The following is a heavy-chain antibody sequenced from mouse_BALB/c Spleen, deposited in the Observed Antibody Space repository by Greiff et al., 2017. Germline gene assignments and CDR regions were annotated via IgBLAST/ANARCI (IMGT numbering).Heavy chain of an antibody. J-gene: IGHJ4*01. CDR3: TREIYYDYDGYAMDY. CDR1: GFTFSSYT. Sequence: EVQGVESGGGLVKPGGSLKLSCAASGFTFSSYTMSWVRQTPEKRLEWVATISSGGSYTYYPDSVKGRFTISRDNAKNTLYLQMSSLKSEDTAMYYCTREIYYDYDGYAMDYWGQGTSVTVSS. D-gene: IGHD2-4*01. V-gene: IGHV5-6-4*01. CDR2: ISSGGSYT.